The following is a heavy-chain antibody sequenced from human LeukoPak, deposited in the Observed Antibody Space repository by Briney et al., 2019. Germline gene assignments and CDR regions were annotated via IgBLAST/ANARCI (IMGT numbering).Heavy chain of an antibody. D-gene: IGHD2-15*01. Sequence: ASVKVSCKASGYTFTSHGISWVRQAPGQGLEWMGWISVYNGDTDYAQNLQGRVTMTTDTSTSTAYMELRSLRSDDTAVYYCARDNSGGSTWWFDPWGQGTLVTVSS. CDR2: ISVYNGDT. V-gene: IGHV1-18*01. J-gene: IGHJ5*02. CDR3: ARDNSGGSTWWFDP. CDR1: GYTFTSHG.